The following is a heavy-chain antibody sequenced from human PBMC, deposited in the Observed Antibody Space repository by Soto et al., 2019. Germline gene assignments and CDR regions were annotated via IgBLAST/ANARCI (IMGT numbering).Heavy chain of an antibody. Sequence: GGSLRLSCAASGFTFSSYSMNWVRQAPGKGLEWVSSISSSSSYIYYADSVKGRFTISRDNAKNSLYLQMNSLRAEDTAVYYCANGGYCSGGSCYRDPFDYWGQGTLVTVSS. J-gene: IGHJ4*02. CDR2: ISSSSSYI. V-gene: IGHV3-21*01. D-gene: IGHD2-15*01. CDR1: GFTFSSYS. CDR3: ANGGYCSGGSCYRDPFDY.